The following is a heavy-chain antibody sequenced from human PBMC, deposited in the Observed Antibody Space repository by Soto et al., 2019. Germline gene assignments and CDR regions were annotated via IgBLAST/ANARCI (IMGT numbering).Heavy chain of an antibody. Sequence: EVQLLESGGGLVQRGGSLRLSCAASGFPFSSYVMSWVRQAPGKGLEWVSGISGGGSNTFYADSVKGRFTISRDNSKNTLYLQMDSLRAEDTAVYYCAKIQATYTSGWYYFDYWGQGTLVTVSS. D-gene: IGHD6-19*01. CDR3: AKIQATYTSGWYYFDY. CDR2: ISGGGSNT. CDR1: GFPFSSYV. J-gene: IGHJ4*02. V-gene: IGHV3-23*01.